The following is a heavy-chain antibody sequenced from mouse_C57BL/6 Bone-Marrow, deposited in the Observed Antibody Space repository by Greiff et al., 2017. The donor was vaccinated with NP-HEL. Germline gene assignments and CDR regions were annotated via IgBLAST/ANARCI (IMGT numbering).Heavy chain of an antibody. Sequence: VQLQQSGPELVKPGASVKISCKASGYSFTGYYMNWVKQSPEKSLEWIGEINPSTGGTTYNQKFKATATLTVDKSSSTAYMQLKSLTSEDSAVYYCARRDYDAWGQGTTLTVAS. J-gene: IGHJ2*01. CDR1: GYSFTGYY. V-gene: IGHV1-42*01. D-gene: IGHD2-4*01. CDR2: INPSTGGT. CDR3: ARRDYDA.